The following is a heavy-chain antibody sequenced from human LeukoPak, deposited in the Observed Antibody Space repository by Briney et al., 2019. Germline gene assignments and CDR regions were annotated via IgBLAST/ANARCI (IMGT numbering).Heavy chain of an antibody. CDR2: IWYDGSKK. V-gene: IGHV3-33*06. J-gene: IGHJ4*02. CDR3: AKVGDYGDYALDY. D-gene: IGHD4-17*01. Sequence: GGSLRLSCAPSGLTFTNFGMHWVRQAPGKGPEWVATIWYDGSKKYYADSVKGRFTISRDNSKNRLYLQMNSLRAEDTAVYYCAKVGDYGDYALDYWGQGTLVTVSS. CDR1: GLTFTNFG.